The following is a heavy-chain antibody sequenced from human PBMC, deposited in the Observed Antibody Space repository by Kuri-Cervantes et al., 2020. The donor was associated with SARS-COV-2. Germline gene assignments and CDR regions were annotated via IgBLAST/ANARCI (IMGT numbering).Heavy chain of an antibody. V-gene: IGHV3-9*01. CDR2: ISWNSGSI. J-gene: IGHJ4*02. D-gene: IGHD6-13*01. CDR1: GFTFDDYA. CDR3: AKDDSSSWSRFDY. Sequence: LSLTCAASGFTFDDYAMHWVRQAPGKGLEWVSGISWNSGSIGYADSVKGRFTISRDNAKNSLYLQMNSLRAEDTALYYCAKDDSSSWSRFDYWGQGTLVTVSS.